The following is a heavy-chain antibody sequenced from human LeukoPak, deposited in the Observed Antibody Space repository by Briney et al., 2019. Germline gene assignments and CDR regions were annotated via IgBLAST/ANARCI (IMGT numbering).Heavy chain of an antibody. Sequence: GGSLRLSCAASGFTFSSYWMSWVRQAPGKGLEWVANIKQDGSEKYYVDSVMGRFTISRDNAKNSLYLQMNSLRAEDTAVYYCAREDSTSSFDYWGQGTLVTVSS. CDR3: AREDSTSSFDY. CDR2: IKQDGSEK. J-gene: IGHJ4*02. D-gene: IGHD6-13*01. CDR1: GFTFSSYW. V-gene: IGHV3-7*03.